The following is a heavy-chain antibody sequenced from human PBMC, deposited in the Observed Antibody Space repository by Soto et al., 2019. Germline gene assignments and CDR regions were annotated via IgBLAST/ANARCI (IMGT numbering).Heavy chain of an antibody. CDR1: GGSIRSYY. V-gene: IGHV4-59*13. D-gene: IGHD2-2*01. CDR3: ARFAVPAATGFGPPYYFDN. CDR2: IYYSGST. Sequence: QVQLQESGPGLVKPSETLSLTCTVSGGSIRSYYWSWIRQPPGKGLEWIGYIYYSGSTNYTPSLKSRVTILVDTSKKQFSLKLSSVTAADTTVYYCARFAVPAATGFGPPYYFDNWGQGTLVTVSS. J-gene: IGHJ4*02.